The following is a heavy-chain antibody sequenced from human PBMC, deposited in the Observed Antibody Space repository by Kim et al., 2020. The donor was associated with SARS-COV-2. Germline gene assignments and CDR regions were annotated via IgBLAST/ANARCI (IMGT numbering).Heavy chain of an antibody. Sequence: QKFQGRVTMTRDTSTSTVYMELSSLRSEDTAVYYCVTERNGGNYYYYMDVWGKGTTVTVSS. D-gene: IGHD7-27*01. V-gene: IGHV1-46*01. CDR3: VTERNGGNYYYYMDV. J-gene: IGHJ6*03.